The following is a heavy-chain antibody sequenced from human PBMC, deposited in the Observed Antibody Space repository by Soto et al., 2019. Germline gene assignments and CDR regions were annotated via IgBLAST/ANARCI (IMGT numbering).Heavy chain of an antibody. Sequence: PSETLSLTCTVSGGSIGSSSYYWGWIRQPPGKGLEWIGSIYYSGSTYYNPSLKSRVTISVDTSKNQFSLKLSSVTAADTAVYYCARLWYGDYVWGQGTLVTVSS. CDR3: ARLWYGDYV. CDR1: GGSIGSSSYY. V-gene: IGHV4-39*01. CDR2: IYYSGST. J-gene: IGHJ4*02. D-gene: IGHD4-17*01.